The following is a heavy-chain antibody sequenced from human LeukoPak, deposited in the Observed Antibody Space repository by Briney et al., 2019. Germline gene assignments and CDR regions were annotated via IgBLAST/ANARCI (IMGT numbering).Heavy chain of an antibody. J-gene: IGHJ4*02. Sequence: SETLSLTCAVYGGSFSGYYWTWIRQPPGKGLEWIGEINHSGSTNYNPSLKSRVTISVDTSKNQFSLKLSSVTAADTAVYYCARVRGGKNGNYFDYWGQGTLVTVSS. CDR3: ARVRGGKNGNYFDY. V-gene: IGHV4-34*01. D-gene: IGHD4-23*01. CDR2: INHSGST. CDR1: GGSFSGYY.